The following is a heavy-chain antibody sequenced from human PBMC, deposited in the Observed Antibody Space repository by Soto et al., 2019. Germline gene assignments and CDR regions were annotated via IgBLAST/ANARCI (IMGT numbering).Heavy chain of an antibody. V-gene: IGHV1-69*08. D-gene: IGHD2-2*01. CDR2: SIHIFGIP. J-gene: IGHJ6*02. CDR1: GDTFSRYS. Sequence: QVQLVQSGAEVKKAGSSVKVSCKASGDTFSRYSITWVRQAPGHGLEWIGRSIHIFGIPTYAQKFQGRVTFTADEPTSTAYMELSSLRSDDTAVYYCAREDRDRETGLVPAAIDGMDVWGQGTTVTVSS. CDR3: AREDRDRETGLVPAAIDGMDV.